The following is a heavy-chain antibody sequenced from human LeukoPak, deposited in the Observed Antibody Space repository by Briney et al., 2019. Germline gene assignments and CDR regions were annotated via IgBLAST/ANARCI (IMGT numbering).Heavy chain of an antibody. Sequence: GGSLRLSCAASGFTFSSYSMNWVRQAPGKGLEWVSSISSSSSNIYYADSVKGRFTIPRDNAKKSLYLQMNSLRVEDTGVYYCASWGEGALDNWGQGTLVTVSS. D-gene: IGHD1-26*01. CDR3: ASWGEGALDN. CDR2: ISSSSSNI. V-gene: IGHV3-21*01. CDR1: GFTFSSYS. J-gene: IGHJ4*02.